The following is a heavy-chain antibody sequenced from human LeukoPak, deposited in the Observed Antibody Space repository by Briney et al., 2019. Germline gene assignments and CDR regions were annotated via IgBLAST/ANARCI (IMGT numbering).Heavy chain of an antibody. D-gene: IGHD5-24*01. V-gene: IGHV1-2*02. CDR1: GYTFTSYY. Sequence: ASVKVSCKTSGYTFTSYYMHWVRQAPGQGLEWMGWVNPISGGTNYAQKFPGRVTMTRDTSISTAYMELSSLRSDDTAVYYCARATLPRSDDYTFDYWGQGTLVTVSS. CDR3: ARATLPRSDDYTFDY. J-gene: IGHJ4*02. CDR2: VNPISGGT.